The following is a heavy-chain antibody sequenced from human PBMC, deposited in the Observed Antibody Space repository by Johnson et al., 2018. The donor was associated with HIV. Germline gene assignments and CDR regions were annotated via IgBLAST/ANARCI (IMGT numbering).Heavy chain of an antibody. J-gene: IGHJ3*02. D-gene: IGHD5-24*01. CDR2: ISGSGGST. V-gene: IGHV3-23*04. CDR3: AKDCGRWLQSDAFYI. CDR1: GFTFSSYA. Sequence: VQLVESGGGVVQPGRSLRLSCAASGFTFSSYAMHWVRQAPGKGLEWVSAISGSGGSTYYADSVKGRFTISRDNSKNTLYLQMNSLRAEDTAVYYCAKDCGRWLQSDAFYIWGQGTMVTVSS.